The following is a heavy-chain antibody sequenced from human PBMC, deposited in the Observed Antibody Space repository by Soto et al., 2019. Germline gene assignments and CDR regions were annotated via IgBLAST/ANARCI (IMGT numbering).Heavy chain of an antibody. CDR2: IYDISTT. Sequence: QVQLQESGPGLGKPSQTRSLTCTVSGGSISSDGHYWSWIRQHPGKGLEWIGYIYDISTTYHNPSLKSRTTISVDTSKNQFSLKLTSVTAAETAVYYCARASYDKSGWPNWFDPWGQGTLVTVSS. CDR1: GGSISSDGHY. CDR3: ARASYDKSGWPNWFDP. V-gene: IGHV4-31*03. D-gene: IGHD3-22*01. J-gene: IGHJ5*02.